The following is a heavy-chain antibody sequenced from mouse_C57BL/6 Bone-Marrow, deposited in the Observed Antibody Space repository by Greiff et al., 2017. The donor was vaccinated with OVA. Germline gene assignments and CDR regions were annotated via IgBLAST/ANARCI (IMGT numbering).Heavy chain of an antibody. CDR3: TTPAYYDYDGGDYYAMDY. D-gene: IGHD2-4*01. CDR1: GFNIKDDY. Sequence: EVQLQQSGAELVRPGASVKLSCTASGFNIKDDYMHWVKQRPEQGLEWIGWIDPENGDTEYASKFQGKATITADTSSNTAYLQLSSLPSEDTAVYYCTTPAYYDYDGGDYYAMDYWGQGPSVTVSS. V-gene: IGHV14-4*01. J-gene: IGHJ4*01. CDR2: IDPENGDT.